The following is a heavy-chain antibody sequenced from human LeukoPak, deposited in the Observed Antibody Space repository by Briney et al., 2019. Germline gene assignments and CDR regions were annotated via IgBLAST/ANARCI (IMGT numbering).Heavy chain of an antibody. CDR1: GGSFSGYY. CDR2: INHSGST. J-gene: IGHJ4*02. D-gene: IGHD3-10*01. CDR3: ARHSLILLWFDRSYHFDY. Sequence: PSETLSLTCAVYGGSFSGYYWSWIRQPPGKVLEWIGEINHSGSTNYNPSLKSRVTISVDTSKNQFSLKLSSVTAADTAVYYCARHSLILLWFDRSYHFDYWGQGTLVTVSS. V-gene: IGHV4-34*01.